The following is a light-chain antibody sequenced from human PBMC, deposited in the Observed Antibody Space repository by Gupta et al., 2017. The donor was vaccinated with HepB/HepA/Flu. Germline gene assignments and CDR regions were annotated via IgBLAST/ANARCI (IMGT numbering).Light chain of an antibody. CDR1: QSVSSF. J-gene: IGKJ4*01. V-gene: IGKV3-11*01. CDR2: DAS. CDR3: QQRCNWPLT. Sequence: EIVLTQSPATLSLSPGERATLSCRASQSVSSFLAWFQQKPGQAPRLLIYDASNRAAGIPARFSGSGSGTDFTLTISSLEREDFAVYFCQQRCNWPLTFGGGTKVEIK.